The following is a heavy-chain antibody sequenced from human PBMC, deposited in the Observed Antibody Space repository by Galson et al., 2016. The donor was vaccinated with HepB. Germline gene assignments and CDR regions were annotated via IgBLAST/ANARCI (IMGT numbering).Heavy chain of an antibody. J-gene: IGHJ6*03. Sequence: QSGAEVKKPGESLKISCKGSGYSFSSYWIGWVRQMPGKGLEWMGIISPGDSDTRYSPSFQGQVTISVDKAINTAYMQWSSLKASDSGIYYCARRPPVTGRSGYYFDVWGQGTTVTVSS. CDR3: ARRPPVTGRSGYYFDV. CDR1: GYSFSSYW. D-gene: IGHD4-11*01. CDR2: ISPGDSDT. V-gene: IGHV5-51*01.